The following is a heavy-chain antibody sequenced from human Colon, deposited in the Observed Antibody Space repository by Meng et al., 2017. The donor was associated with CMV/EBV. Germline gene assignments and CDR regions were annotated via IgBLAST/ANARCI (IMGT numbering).Heavy chain of an antibody. V-gene: IGHV6-1*01. J-gene: IGHJ6*02. CDR2: TYCMSNCYN. CDR1: GDSVSSNSAT. CDR3: ARLSTWKYGSQYYGMDV. D-gene: IGHD1-7*01. Sequence: SETLSLTCAISGDSVSSNSATWNWIRQSPSRGLEWLGRTYCMSNCYNDYAISVKSRITINPDTSKNQFSLQLNSVTPEDTAVYYCARLSTWKYGSQYYGMDVWGQGTTVTVSS.